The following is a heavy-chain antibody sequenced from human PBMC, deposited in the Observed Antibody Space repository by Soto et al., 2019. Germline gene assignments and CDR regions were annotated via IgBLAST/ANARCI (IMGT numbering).Heavy chain of an antibody. Sequence: GGSLRLSCAASGFTFSNAWMNWVRQAPGKGLEWVGRIKSKTDGGTTDHAAPVKGRFTISRDDSKNTLYLQMNSLKTEDTAVYYCTTRSPILLWFGAYYYYGMDVWGQGTTVTVSS. J-gene: IGHJ6*02. V-gene: IGHV3-15*07. CDR1: GFTFSNAW. CDR3: TTRSPILLWFGAYYYYGMDV. CDR2: IKSKTDGGTT. D-gene: IGHD3-10*01.